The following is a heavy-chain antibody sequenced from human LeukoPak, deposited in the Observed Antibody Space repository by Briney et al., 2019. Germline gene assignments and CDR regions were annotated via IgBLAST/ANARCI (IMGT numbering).Heavy chain of an antibody. CDR3: AKDGPHYYDSSGYYYVGSPFDY. J-gene: IGHJ4*02. D-gene: IGHD3-22*01. V-gene: IGHV3-23*01. CDR1: GFTLSSYA. Sequence: GGSLRLSCAASGFTLSSYAMSWVRQAPGKGLEWVSAISGSGGSTYYADSVKGRFTISRDNSKNTLYLQMNSLRAEDTAVYYCAKDGPHYYDSSGYYYVGSPFDYWGQGTLVTVSS. CDR2: ISGSGGST.